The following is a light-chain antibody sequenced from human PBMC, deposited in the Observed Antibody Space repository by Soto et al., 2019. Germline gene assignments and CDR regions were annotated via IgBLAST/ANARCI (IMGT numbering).Light chain of an antibody. CDR1: QDVSIS. V-gene: IGKV3D-11*01. CDR2: DAS. CDR3: LQRASWRS. J-gene: IGKJ2*01. Sequence: MLTQSQATLSLSPGDRAILSCRASQDVSISLGWYQQKPGQAPRLLIYDASNRATGIPDRFSGSGSGTDFTLTISSLEPEDFAVYYCLQRASWRSFGQGTKLEIK.